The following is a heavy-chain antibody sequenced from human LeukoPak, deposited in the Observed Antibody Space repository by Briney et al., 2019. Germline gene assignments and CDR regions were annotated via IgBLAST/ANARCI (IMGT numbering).Heavy chain of an antibody. V-gene: IGHV4-30-4*01. J-gene: IGHJ5*02. D-gene: IGHD3-22*01. CDR3: ASAYDRSGYLTGFDP. CDR2: IYYSGST. CDR1: GGSISSGEFY. Sequence: PSGTLSLTCTVSGGSISSGEFYWSWIRQPPGKGLEWIGYIYYSGSTYYNPSLKSRVTISVDTSKNQFSLKLSSVTAADTAVYYCASAYDRSGYLTGFDPWGQGTLVTVSS.